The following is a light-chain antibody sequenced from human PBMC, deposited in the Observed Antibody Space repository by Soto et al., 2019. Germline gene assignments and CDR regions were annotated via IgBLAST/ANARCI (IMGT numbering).Light chain of an antibody. CDR3: QQYGSSPWT. J-gene: IGKJ1*01. Sequence: EIVLTQFPATLSLSPGDGATLSCRASQSVSSYLAWYQQKRGQAPRLLINDASNRAAGVPARFSGSGSETDFTLTISRLEPEDFAVYYCQQYGSSPWTFGQGTKVDIK. V-gene: IGKV3-20*01. CDR2: DAS. CDR1: QSVSSY.